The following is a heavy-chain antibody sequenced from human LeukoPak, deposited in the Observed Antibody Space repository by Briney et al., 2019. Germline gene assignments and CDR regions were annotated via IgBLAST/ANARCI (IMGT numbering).Heavy chain of an antibody. CDR3: TTDSDNVWFGELAFDY. J-gene: IGHJ4*02. Sequence: LGGSLRLSCAASGFTFSNAWMSWVRQAPGKGLEWVGRIKSKTDGGTTDYAAPVKGRFTISRDDSKNTLYLQMNSLKTEDTAVYYCTTDSDNVWFGELAFDYWGQGTLVTVSS. CDR2: IKSKTDGGTT. V-gene: IGHV3-15*01. D-gene: IGHD3-10*01. CDR1: GFTFSNAW.